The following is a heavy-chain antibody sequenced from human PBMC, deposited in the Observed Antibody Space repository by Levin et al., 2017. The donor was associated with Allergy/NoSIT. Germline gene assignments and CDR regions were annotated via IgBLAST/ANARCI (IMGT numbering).Heavy chain of an antibody. CDR3: ARGAIGGHFDY. V-gene: IGHV3-13*01. CDR1: GFTFSSYD. D-gene: IGHD3-16*01. J-gene: IGHJ4*02. Sequence: PGESLKISCAASGFTFSSYDMHWVRQATGKGLEWVSAIGTAGDTYYPGSVKGRFTISRENAKNSLYLQMNSLRAGDTAVYYCARGAIGGHFDYWGQGTLVTVSS. CDR2: IGTAGDT.